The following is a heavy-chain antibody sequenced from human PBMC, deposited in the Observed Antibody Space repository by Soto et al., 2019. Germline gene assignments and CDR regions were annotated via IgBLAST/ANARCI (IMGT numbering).Heavy chain of an antibody. J-gene: IGHJ4*02. Sequence: QVQLQQWGAGLLKPSETLSLTCAVYGGSFSGYYWSWIRQPPGKGLEWIGEINHSGSTNYNPSLKSRVTISVDTSKNLFSLKLSSVTAADAAVYYCAGGVRGVFDYWGQGTLVTVSS. CDR2: INHSGST. V-gene: IGHV4-34*01. D-gene: IGHD3-10*01. CDR1: GGSFSGYY. CDR3: AGGVRGVFDY.